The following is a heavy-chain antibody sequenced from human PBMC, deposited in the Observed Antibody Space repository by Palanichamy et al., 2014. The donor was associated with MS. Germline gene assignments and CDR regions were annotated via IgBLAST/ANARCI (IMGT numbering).Heavy chain of an antibody. CDR1: GFILNNYA. D-gene: IGHD2-15*01. J-gene: IGHJ4*02. CDR2: ISGSGGST. CDR3: AKDRSGGADDRLNY. Sequence: EVQLFGGLGEAWYSPGGSLRLTCATSGFILNNYAMSWVRQAPGKGLEWVSVISGSGGSTYYADSVKGRFTISRDNSKNTLYLQMNSLRAEDTAVYYCAKDRSGGADDRLNYWGQGTLVTVSS. V-gene: IGHV3-23*01.